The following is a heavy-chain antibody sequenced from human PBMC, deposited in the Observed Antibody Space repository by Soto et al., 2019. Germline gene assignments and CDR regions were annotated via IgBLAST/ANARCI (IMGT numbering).Heavy chain of an antibody. CDR3: AHISLFTSSWFYFDY. V-gene: IGHV2-5*01. J-gene: IGHJ4*02. Sequence: SGPTLVNPTQTLTLTCTFSGFSLSNSGLGVGWIRQAPGKALEWLALIYWSDDKRYSPSLKSRLTIAKDTSKNQVVLTMTNVGPVDTATYYCAHISLFTSSWFYFDYWGQGTLVTVSS. D-gene: IGHD6-13*01. CDR1: GFSLSNSGLG. CDR2: IYWSDDK.